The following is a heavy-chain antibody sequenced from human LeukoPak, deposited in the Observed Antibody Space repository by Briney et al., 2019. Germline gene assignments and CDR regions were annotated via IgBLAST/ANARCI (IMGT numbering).Heavy chain of an antibody. CDR3: ARHSGPPYYFDY. CDR1: GGSISSSSYY. J-gene: IGHJ4*02. V-gene: IGHV4-39*01. Sequence: PSETLSLTCTVSGGSISSSSYYWGWIRQPPGQGLEWIGSIYYSGSTYYNPSLKSRVTISVDTSKNQFSLKLSSVTAADTAVHYCARHSGPPYYFDYWGQGTLVTVSS. CDR2: IYYSGST. D-gene: IGHD3-10*01.